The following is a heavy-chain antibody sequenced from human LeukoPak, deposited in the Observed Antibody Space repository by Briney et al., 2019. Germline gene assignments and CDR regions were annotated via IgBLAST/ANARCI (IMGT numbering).Heavy chain of an antibody. CDR3: ARDGENHYYDY. D-gene: IGHD7-27*01. CDR1: GFTVSSNH. V-gene: IGHV3-66*01. Sequence: GGFLRLSCAASGFTVSSNHNHMSWVRQAPGKGLEWVSVIYSGGTIFYADSVKGRFTISRDNSKNTVYLEMNSLRAEDTAVYYCARDGENHYYDYWGQGTLVTVST. J-gene: IGHJ4*02. CDR2: IYSGGTI.